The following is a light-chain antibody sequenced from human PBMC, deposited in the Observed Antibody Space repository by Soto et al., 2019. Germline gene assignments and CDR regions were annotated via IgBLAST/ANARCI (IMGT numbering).Light chain of an antibody. CDR3: QTWSTGRV. CDR2: VNGDGSH. Sequence: QPVLTQSPSASASLGASVKLTCTLSSGHSSYAIAWHQQQPEKGPRYLLKVNGDGSHRKGDGIPDRFSGSSSGAERYLTISSLQSEDEADYYCQTWSTGRVFGGGTK. V-gene: IGLV4-69*01. CDR1: SGHSSYA. J-gene: IGLJ3*02.